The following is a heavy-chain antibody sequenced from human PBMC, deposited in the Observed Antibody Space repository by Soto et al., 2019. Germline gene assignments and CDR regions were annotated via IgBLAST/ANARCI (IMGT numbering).Heavy chain of an antibody. J-gene: IGHJ6*02. D-gene: IGHD1-26*01. CDR2: IIPILGIT. Sequence: QVQLVQSGAEVKKPGSSVKVSCKASGGTFSSHTINWVRQAPGQGLEWMGRIIPILGITNYAHRFQGRVTIIADKFTSTAYMELSSLRSEDTAVYYCAKDGGRGDDYYYYVMDVWGQGTTVTVSS. V-gene: IGHV1-69*08. CDR1: GGTFSSHT. CDR3: AKDGGRGDDYYYYVMDV.